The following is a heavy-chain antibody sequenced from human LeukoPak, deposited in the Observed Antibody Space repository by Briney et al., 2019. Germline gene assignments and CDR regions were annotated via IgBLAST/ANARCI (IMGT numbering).Heavy chain of an antibody. CDR2: IYYSGSS. D-gene: IGHD1-1*01. CDR1: GGSMNSYY. CDR3: ARDSMRIQTGTTP. V-gene: IGHV4-59*12. Sequence: SETLSLTCTVSGGSMNSYYWSWIRQPPGKGLEWIGYIYYSGSSNYNPSLKSRVTISVDTSKNQFSLKLTSLTAADTALYFCARDSMRIQTGTTPWGQGTLVTVSS. J-gene: IGHJ5*02.